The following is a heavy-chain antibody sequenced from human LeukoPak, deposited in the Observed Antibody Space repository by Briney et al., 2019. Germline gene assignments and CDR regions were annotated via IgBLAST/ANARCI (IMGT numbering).Heavy chain of an antibody. Sequence: PGGSLRLSCAASGFTFSSYGMHWVRQAPGKGLEWVAVIWYDGSNKYYADSVKGRFTISRDNSKNTLYLQMNSLRAEDTAVYYCVKGHSIAWYWLDPWGQGTLVTVSS. D-gene: IGHD6-19*01. CDR3: VKGHSIAWYWLDP. J-gene: IGHJ5*02. CDR2: IWYDGSNK. CDR1: GFTFSSYG. V-gene: IGHV3-33*06.